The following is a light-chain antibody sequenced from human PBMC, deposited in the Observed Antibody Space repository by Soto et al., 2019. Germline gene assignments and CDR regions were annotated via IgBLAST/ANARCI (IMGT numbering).Light chain of an antibody. J-gene: IGKJ2*01. V-gene: IGKV1-5*01. CDR3: QQYGSSPPYT. Sequence: DIQMTQSPSTLSASVGDRVTITCRASQSIGDSLAWYQQKPGKAPYLLISDVSSLERGVPSRFSGSGSGTEFTLTISRLEPEDFAVYYCQQYGSSPPYTFGQGTKLDIK. CDR1: QSIGDS. CDR2: DVS.